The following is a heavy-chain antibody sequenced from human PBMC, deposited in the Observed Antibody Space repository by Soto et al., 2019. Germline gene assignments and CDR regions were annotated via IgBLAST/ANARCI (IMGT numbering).Heavy chain of an antibody. J-gene: IGHJ4*02. V-gene: IGHV1-18*01. CDR3: TRDPGIAAPGRGLGDY. CDR1: GYTFTTYG. D-gene: IGHD6-13*01. Sequence: QIQLVQSGVEVKKPGASVKVSCKASGYTFTTYGISWVRQAPGQGLEWMGWIDTYTGNTKYAQKVQDRVTMTIDTSTSTAYMELRSLRSDDTALYYCTRDPGIAAPGRGLGDYWGQGTLVTVSS. CDR2: IDTYTGNT.